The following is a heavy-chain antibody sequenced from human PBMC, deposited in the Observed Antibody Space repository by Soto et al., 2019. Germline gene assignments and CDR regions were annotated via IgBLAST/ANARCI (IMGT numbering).Heavy chain of an antibody. CDR3: AREWGATFDY. CDR1: GCSISSYY. V-gene: IGHV4-59*01. J-gene: IGHJ4*02. CDR2: IYYSGST. Sequence: PSETLSLTCTVSGCSISSYYWSWIRQPPGKGQEWIGYIYYSGSTNYNPSLKSRVTISVDTSKNQFSLKLSSVTAADTAVYYCAREWGATFDYWGQGTLVTVSS. D-gene: IGHD3-16*01.